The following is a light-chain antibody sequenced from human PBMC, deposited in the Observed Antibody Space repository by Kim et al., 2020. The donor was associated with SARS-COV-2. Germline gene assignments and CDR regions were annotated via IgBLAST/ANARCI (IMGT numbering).Light chain of an antibody. J-gene: IGKJ2*01. V-gene: IGKV3-15*01. Sequence: LMTQSPATLSVSPGERATLSCRASQNINTKLAWYQQKPGQAPRLLIFGASTRAAGFPASFSGSGSGTDFTLAISRLQSEDFAVYYCQPYNNWPPTQFGHGSKLEIK. CDR1: QNINTK. CDR3: QPYNNWPPTQ. CDR2: GAS.